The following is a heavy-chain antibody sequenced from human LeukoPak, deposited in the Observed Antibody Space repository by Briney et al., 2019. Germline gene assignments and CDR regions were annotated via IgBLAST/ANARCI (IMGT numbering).Heavy chain of an antibody. J-gene: IGHJ5*02. D-gene: IGHD2-2*01. V-gene: IGHV1-8*01. CDR3: ARDLYCSSTSCYAGNNWFDP. CDR1: GYTFTNYD. CDR2: MKPNSGNT. Sequence: ASVKVSCKASGYTFTNYDINWVRQVTGQGLEWMGYMKPNSGNTGYAQKFQGRVTMTRNTSISTAYMELSSLRSEDTAVYYCARDLYCSSTSCYAGNNWFDPWGQGTLVTVSS.